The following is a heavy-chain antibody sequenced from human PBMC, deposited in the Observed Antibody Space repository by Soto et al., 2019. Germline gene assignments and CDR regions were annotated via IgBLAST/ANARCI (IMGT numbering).Heavy chain of an antibody. CDR1: GFIFRDAW. J-gene: IGHJ4*02. D-gene: IGHD3-3*01. Sequence: ESGGGLVKPGGSLRLSCAASGFIFRDAWMNWVRQAPGKGLEWVARVRSKANGETTEYAAPVKGRFTISRDDSRGTLYLQMNSLKIEDTDVYYCIGRPVLELLLWGQGTLVTVSS. V-gene: IGHV3-15*07. CDR2: VRSKANGETT. CDR3: IGRPVLELLL.